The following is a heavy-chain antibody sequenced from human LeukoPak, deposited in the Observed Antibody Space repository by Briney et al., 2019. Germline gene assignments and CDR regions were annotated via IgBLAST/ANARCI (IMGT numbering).Heavy chain of an antibody. V-gene: IGHV3-23*01. CDR1: GFTFSSYA. J-gene: IGHJ4*02. CDR3: AKSGDIRY. CDR2: FSGSGGST. D-gene: IGHD2-15*01. Sequence: SGGSLRLSCAASGFTFSSYAMSWVRQAPGKGLECISGFSGSGGSTYYADSVKGRFTISRDNSKNTLYLQMNSLRAEDTAVYYCAKSGDIRYWGQGTLVTVSS.